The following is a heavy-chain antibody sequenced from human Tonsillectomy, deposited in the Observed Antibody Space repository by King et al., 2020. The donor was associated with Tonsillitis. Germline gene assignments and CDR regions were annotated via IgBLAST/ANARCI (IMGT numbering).Heavy chain of an antibody. J-gene: IGHJ5*02. D-gene: IGHD6-19*01. CDR1: GYTFTDYY. Sequence: VQLVESGAEVKKPGASVKISCKASGYTFTDYYVHWVRQAPGQGLEWMGWINPNSGATNYARNFQGRVFMTRDTALSTAYMELNRLRSDDTAIYYCARAPSQWLVRGLFDPWGQGTLVTVSS. CDR3: ARAPSQWLVRGLFDP. V-gene: IGHV1-2*02. CDR2: INPNSGAT.